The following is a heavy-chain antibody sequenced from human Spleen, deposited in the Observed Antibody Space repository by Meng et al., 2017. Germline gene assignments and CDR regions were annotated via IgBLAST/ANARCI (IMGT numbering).Heavy chain of an antibody. Sequence: PGVLMLSQALALPCTASVGSISSGGYSWRWIRQHPEQGLGWIGYIYYSRSTYYNPSLKSRVTISVDKSKNQFSLKLSSVTAADTAVYYCASNDLGARRGFGYWGQGTLVTVSS. CDR1: VGSISSGGYS. CDR3: ASNDLGARRGFGY. V-gene: IGHV4-31*03. J-gene: IGHJ4*02. CDR2: IYYSRST. D-gene: IGHD1-26*01.